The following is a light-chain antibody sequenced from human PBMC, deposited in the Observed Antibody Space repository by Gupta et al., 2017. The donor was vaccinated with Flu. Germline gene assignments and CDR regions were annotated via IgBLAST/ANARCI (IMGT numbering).Light chain of an antibody. J-gene: IGKJ2*03. CDR1: QSVSSSY. CDR2: GAS. V-gene: IGKV3-20*01. Sequence: EIPFTQAPGTLSLSPGDRATLTCRASQSVSSSYLAWYQQKPGQAPRLLIYGASSRATGIPDRFSGSGSGTDFTLTISRLEPEDFAVYYCQQYGSLYSFGQGTKLEIK. CDR3: QQYGSLYS.